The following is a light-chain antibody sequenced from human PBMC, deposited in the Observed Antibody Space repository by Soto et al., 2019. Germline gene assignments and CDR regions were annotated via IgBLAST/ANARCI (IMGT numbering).Light chain of an antibody. J-gene: IGLJ1*01. CDR1: SSDVGGYNS. CDR3: SSYADSNNPPYV. Sequence: QSVLTQPPSASGSPGQSVTISCTGTSSDVGGYNSVSWYQQHPGKAPKLIIYEVSKRPSGVPDRFSGSESGNTASLTVSGLQADDEADYYGSSYADSNNPPYVFGAGTQLTVL. V-gene: IGLV2-8*01. CDR2: EVS.